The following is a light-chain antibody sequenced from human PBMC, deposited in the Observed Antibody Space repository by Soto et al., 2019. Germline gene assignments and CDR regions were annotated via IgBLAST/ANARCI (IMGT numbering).Light chain of an antibody. J-gene: IGLJ2*01. CDR1: SSNIGRYT. CDR3: AAWDDSLSGRGV. Sequence: QAVVTQPPSVSGTPGQRVTISCSGSSSNIGRYTVNWYQQFPGTAPKLLIYFNDQRPSGVPDRFSGSKSGTSASLAISGLQSEDEADYYCAAWDDSLSGRGVFGGGTKLTVL. CDR2: FND. V-gene: IGLV1-44*01.